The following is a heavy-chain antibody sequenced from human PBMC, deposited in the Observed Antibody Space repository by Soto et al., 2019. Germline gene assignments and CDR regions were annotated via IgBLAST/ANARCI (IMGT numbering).Heavy chain of an antibody. D-gene: IGHD5-12*01. CDR2: VRGNGDPP. V-gene: IGHV3-64D*06. Sequence: GGSPRLSCSASGFTFSSYAMHWVRQAPGKGLEYVSGVRGNGDPPFYADSVKGRFTISRDNSKSTLYLQMSSLSADDTAVYYCVKSRGGNNFDFFDWGQGALVTVSS. CDR3: VKSRGGNNFDFFD. J-gene: IGHJ4*02. CDR1: GFTFSSYA.